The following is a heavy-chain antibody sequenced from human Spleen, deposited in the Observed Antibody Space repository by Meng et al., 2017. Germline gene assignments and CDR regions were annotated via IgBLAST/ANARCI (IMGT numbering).Heavy chain of an antibody. CDR1: GYNFPGYY. D-gene: IGHD6-13*01. J-gene: IGHJ4*02. Sequence: QVQLVQSGAEVKKPGASVKVSCKPSGYNFPGYYIHWVRRAPGQGLEWMGRIDPKSGDTHYAQRFQGRVTMTGDTSISTAYMELSGLRSDDTAMYYCARDEDISAAGKLFGDYWGQGTLVTVSS. CDR2: IDPKSGDT. V-gene: IGHV1-2*06. CDR3: ARDEDISAAGKLFGDY.